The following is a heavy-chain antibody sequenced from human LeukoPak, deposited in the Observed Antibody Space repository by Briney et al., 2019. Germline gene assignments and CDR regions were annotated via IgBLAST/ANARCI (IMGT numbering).Heavy chain of an antibody. CDR3: ARARMVGVPAAPYWFDP. V-gene: IGHV1-18*01. Sequence: GASVKVSFKASGCPFSSYCISWVRPAPGQRLGGVGWISVYNGNTNYAQKLQGRVTMTTDTSTSTAYMELRSLRSDDTAVYYCARARMVGVPAAPYWFDPWGQGTLVTVSS. CDR1: GCPFSSYC. J-gene: IGHJ5*02. D-gene: IGHD2-2*01. CDR2: ISVYNGNT.